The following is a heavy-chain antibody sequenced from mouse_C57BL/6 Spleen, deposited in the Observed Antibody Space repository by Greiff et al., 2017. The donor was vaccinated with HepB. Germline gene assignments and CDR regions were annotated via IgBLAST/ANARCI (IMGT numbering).Heavy chain of an antibody. CDR2: ISDGGSYT. CDR1: GFTFSSYA. CDR3: ARDPGQLGRGYFDV. D-gene: IGHD4-1*02. V-gene: IGHV5-4*01. Sequence: EVKLVESGGGLVKPGGSLKLSCAASGFTFSSYAMSWVRQTPEKRLEWVATISDGGSYTYYPDNVKGRFTISRDNAKNNLYLQMSHLKSEDTAMYYCARDPGQLGRGYFDVWGTGTTVTVSS. J-gene: IGHJ1*03.